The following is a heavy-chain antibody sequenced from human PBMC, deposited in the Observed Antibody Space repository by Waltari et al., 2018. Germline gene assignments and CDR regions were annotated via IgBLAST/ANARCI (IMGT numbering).Heavy chain of an antibody. D-gene: IGHD2-15*01. V-gene: IGHV4-30-4*08. CDR3: ARERVVVVAANLLYYFDY. Sequence: QVQLQESGPGLVKPSQTLSLTCTVSGGSISSGDYYWSWIRQPPGKGLEWIGYIYYSGSTDYNPSLKSRVTISVDTSKNQFSLKLSSVTAADTAVYYCARERVVVVAANLLYYFDYWGQGTLVTVSS. CDR1: GGSISSGDYY. CDR2: IYYSGST. J-gene: IGHJ4*02.